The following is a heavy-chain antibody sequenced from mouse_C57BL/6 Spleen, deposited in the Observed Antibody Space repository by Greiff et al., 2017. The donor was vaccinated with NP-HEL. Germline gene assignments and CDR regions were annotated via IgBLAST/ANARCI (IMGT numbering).Heavy chain of an antibody. Sequence: QVQLQQSGAELVKPGASVKLSCKASGYTFTSYWMHWVKQRPGQGLEWIGMIHPNSGSTNYNEKFKSKATLTVDKSSSTAYMQLSSLTSEDSAVYYCAREGPGTAWFAYWGQGTLVTVSA. CDR2: IHPNSGST. J-gene: IGHJ3*01. CDR1: GYTFTSYW. V-gene: IGHV1-64*01. CDR3: AREGPGTAWFAY. D-gene: IGHD4-1*01.